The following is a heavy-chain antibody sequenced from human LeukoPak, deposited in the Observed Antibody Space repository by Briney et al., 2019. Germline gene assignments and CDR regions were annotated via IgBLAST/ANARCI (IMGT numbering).Heavy chain of an antibody. D-gene: IGHD3-10*01. V-gene: IGHV3-21*01. J-gene: IGHJ4*02. CDR2: LRSGNNYD. CDR1: EFTVRTYS. CDR3: AKVAKYYYGSETYYFFEH. Sequence: GGSLRLSCAASEFTVRTYSMNWVRQAPGKGLEWVSSLRSGNNYDNYAESVKGRFTISRDNAKNSLYLQMNSLRVEDTAVYYCAKVAKYYYGSETYYFFEHWGQGTPVTASS.